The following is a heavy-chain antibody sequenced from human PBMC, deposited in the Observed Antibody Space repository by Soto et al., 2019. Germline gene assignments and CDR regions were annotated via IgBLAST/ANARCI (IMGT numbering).Heavy chain of an antibody. CDR2: IYYSGST. Sequence: SETLSLTCTFSGVTIISSRYYWGWIRQPPGKGLEWIGSIYYSGSTYYNPPLQSRVTISVDTSKKQFSLNMSSVTAADSSVFYFAGHPIGYSCYGCDYWGQGTFFTACS. V-gene: IGHV4-39*01. D-gene: IGHD5-12*01. CDR1: GVTIISSRYY. J-gene: IGHJ4*02. CDR3: AGHPIGYSCYGCDY.